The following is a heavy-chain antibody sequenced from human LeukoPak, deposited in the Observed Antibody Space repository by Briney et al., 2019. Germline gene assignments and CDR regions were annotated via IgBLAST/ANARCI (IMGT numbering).Heavy chain of an antibody. V-gene: IGHV4-59*01. CDR1: GGSISSYY. CDR3: ARGTNYYGSGRVAFDI. D-gene: IGHD3-10*01. Sequence: SETPSLTCTVSGGSISSYYWSWIRQPPGKGLEWIGYIYYSGSTNYNPSLKSRVTISVDTSKNQFSLKLSSVTAADTAVYYCARGTNYYGSGRVAFDIWGQGTMVTVSS. CDR2: IYYSGST. J-gene: IGHJ3*02.